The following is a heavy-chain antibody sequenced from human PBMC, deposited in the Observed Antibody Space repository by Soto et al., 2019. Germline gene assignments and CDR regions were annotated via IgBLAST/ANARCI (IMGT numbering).Heavy chain of an antibody. CDR2: IYHSGST. Sequence: PSETLSLTCAVSGGSISSGGYSWSWIRQPPGKGLEWIGYIYHSGSTYYNPSLKSRVTISVDRSKNQFSLKLSSVTAADTAVYYCARRKITMVRGVIRPNYFDYWGQGTLVTVSS. D-gene: IGHD3-10*01. V-gene: IGHV4-30-2*01. CDR1: GGSISSGGYS. CDR3: ARRKITMVRGVIRPNYFDY. J-gene: IGHJ4*02.